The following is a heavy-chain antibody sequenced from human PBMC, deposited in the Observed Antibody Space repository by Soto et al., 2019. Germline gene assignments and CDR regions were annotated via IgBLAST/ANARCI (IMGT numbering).Heavy chain of an antibody. J-gene: IGHJ4*02. CDR1: GDSVSSNTVA. V-gene: IGHV6-1*01. Sequence: TLSLTCAISGDSVSSNTVAWNWIRQSPSRGLEWLGRTYYRSKWYNDYAVSVKSRITINPDTSKNQFSLHLNSVTPEDTAVYYCAGGYNYAFGYWGQGTLVTVSS. CDR2: TYYRSKWYN. CDR3: AGGYNYAFGY. D-gene: IGHD5-18*01.